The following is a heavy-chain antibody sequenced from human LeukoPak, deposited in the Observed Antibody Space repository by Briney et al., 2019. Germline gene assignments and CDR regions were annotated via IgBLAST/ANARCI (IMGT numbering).Heavy chain of an antibody. CDR3: TRLKGCSSTSCSTTTYYYYYMDV. CDR2: IRTKANSYAT. J-gene: IGHJ6*03. D-gene: IGHD2-2*01. Sequence: GGSLRLSFAASGFPFSGSAMPWVRQASGKGLEWVGRIRTKANSYATAYAASVEGRFTISRDDSKNTAYLQMNSLKTEDTAVYYCTRLKGCSSTSCSTTTYYYYYMDVWGKGTTVTVSS. CDR1: GFPFSGSA. V-gene: IGHV3-73*01.